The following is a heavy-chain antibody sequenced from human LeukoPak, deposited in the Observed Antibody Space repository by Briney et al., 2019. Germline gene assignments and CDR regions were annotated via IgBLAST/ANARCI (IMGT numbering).Heavy chain of an antibody. J-gene: IGHJ4*02. CDR2: ISGSSSII. D-gene: IGHD3-10*01. CDR1: GFTFSSYS. V-gene: IGHV3-48*01. CDR3: ASLRGVRGY. Sequence: GGSLRLSCAASGFTFSSYSMNWVRQAPGKGLEWVSYISGSSSIIYYADSVKGRFTISRDDAKNSLYLQMNSLRVEDTAVYYCASLRGVRGYWGQGTLVTVSS.